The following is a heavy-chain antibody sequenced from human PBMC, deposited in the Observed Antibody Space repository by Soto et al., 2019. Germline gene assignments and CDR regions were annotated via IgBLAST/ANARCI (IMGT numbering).Heavy chain of an antibody. Sequence: GGSLRLSCAASGFTFSSYSMNWVRQAPGKGLEWVSSISSSSSYIYYADSVKGRFTISRDNAKNSLYLQMNSLRAEDTAVYYCARYDYGDYVSKDAFDIWGQGTMVTVSS. CDR3: ARYDYGDYVSKDAFDI. CDR2: ISSSSSYI. CDR1: GFTFSSYS. V-gene: IGHV3-21*01. J-gene: IGHJ3*02. D-gene: IGHD4-17*01.